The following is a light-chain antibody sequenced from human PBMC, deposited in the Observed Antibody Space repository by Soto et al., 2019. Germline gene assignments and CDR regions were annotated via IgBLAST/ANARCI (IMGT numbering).Light chain of an antibody. CDR2: AAS. CDR1: QRISTY. J-gene: IGKJ1*01. Sequence: DIQMNQSPSTLSAGVGDRVTITCRASQRISTYLNGYQQKPGKAPTLLIYAASSLQSGVPSRFSGGGSGTDFTLTINTLQPEDFATYCCQQLYSSPRTFGQGTKVEIK. V-gene: IGKV1-39*01. CDR3: QQLYSSPRT.